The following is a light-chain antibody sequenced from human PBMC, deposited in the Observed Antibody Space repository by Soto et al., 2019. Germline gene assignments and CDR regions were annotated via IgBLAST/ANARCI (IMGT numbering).Light chain of an antibody. CDR1: QSISSW. CDR3: VQHNSFPIT. J-gene: IGKJ4*01. CDR2: DAS. Sequence: DIQMTQSPSTLSASVGDRVTITCRASQSISSWLAWYQQKPGKAPKLLIYDASSVESGVPSRFSGSGSGTEFTLTISSLQPEDFATYYCVQHNSFPITFGGGTKVDIK. V-gene: IGKV1-5*01.